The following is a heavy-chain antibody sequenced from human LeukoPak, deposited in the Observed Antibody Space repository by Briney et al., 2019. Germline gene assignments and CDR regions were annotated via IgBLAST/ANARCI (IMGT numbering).Heavy chain of an antibody. CDR2: IYYSGST. D-gene: IGHD3-16*01. V-gene: IGHV4-59*01. Sequence: SETLSLTCIVSGDSISSYYWSWIRQPPGKGLEWIGYIYYSGSTNYNPSLKSRVTISVDASKSHFSLKLSSVTAVDTAVYYCARDRSLGIIDYWGQGTLVTVSS. CDR3: ARDRSLGIIDY. J-gene: IGHJ4*02. CDR1: GDSISSYY.